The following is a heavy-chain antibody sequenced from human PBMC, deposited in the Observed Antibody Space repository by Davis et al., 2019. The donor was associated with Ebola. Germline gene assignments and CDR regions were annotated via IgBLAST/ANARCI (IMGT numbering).Heavy chain of an antibody. V-gene: IGHV3-7*01. CDR1: GFTFSSYW. CDR3: ARGVLVRRIIGDWYLDL. CDR2: INEDGSEK. J-gene: IGHJ2*01. D-gene: IGHD3-10*01. Sequence: PGGSLRLSCAASGFTFSSYWVNWVRQAPGQGLEWVANINEDGSEKYYVDSVKGRFTISRDNAKNSLYLHMNSLRAEDTAVYYCARGVLVRRIIGDWYLDLWGRGTLVTVSS.